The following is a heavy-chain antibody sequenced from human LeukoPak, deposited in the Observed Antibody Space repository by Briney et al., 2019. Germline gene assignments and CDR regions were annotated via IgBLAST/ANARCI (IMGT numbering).Heavy chain of an antibody. V-gene: IGHV3-53*01. CDR2: TYSGGRT. CDR3: ARVYYGSGSLHYYYYYMDV. CDR1: GFTVSSNY. J-gene: IGHJ6*03. Sequence: GGSLRLSCAAPGFTVSSNYITWVRQAPGKGLEWVSVTYSGGRTYYADSVKGRFTISRDNSKNALNLQMHNLRAEDTAVYYCARVYYGSGSLHYYYYYMDVWGKGTTVTISS. D-gene: IGHD3-10*01.